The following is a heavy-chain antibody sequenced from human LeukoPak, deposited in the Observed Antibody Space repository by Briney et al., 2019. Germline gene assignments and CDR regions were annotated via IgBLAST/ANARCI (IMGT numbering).Heavy chain of an antibody. D-gene: IGHD6-13*01. J-gene: IGHJ5*02. V-gene: IGHV3-7*03. CDR3: LAAAGTWFDP. Sequence: QSGGSLRLSCAASGFTFSSYWMSWVRQAPGKGLEWVANIKQDGSEKYYVDSVKGRFTVSRDNAKNSLYLQMNSLRAEDTAVYYCLAAAGTWFDPWGQGTLVTVSS. CDR1: GFTFSSYW. CDR2: IKQDGSEK.